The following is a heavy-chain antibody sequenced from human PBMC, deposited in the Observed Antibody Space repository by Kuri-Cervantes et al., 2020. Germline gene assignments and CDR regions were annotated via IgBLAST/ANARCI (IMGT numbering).Heavy chain of an antibody. J-gene: IGHJ6*02. CDR2: IWYDGSNK. CDR1: GFTFSSYG. V-gene: IGHV3-33*01. Sequence: GESLKISCAASGFTFSSYGMHWVRQAPGKGLEWVAVIWYDGSNKYYADSVKGRFTISRDNSKNTLYLQMNSLRAEDTAVYYCARSTGGYCSSTSCYFRDVWGQGTTVTVSS. D-gene: IGHD2-2*01. CDR3: ARSTGGYCSSTSCYFRDV.